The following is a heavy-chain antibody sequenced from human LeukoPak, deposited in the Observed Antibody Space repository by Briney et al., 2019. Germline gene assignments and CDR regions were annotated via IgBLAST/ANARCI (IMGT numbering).Heavy chain of an antibody. Sequence: TGGSLRLSCAASGFTFSSYGMHWVRQAPGKGLEWVAVVSYDGSNKVYADSVKGRFTISRDNSKNTLYLQMNSLRAEDTAVYYCARGSINYGSGSYYLQTPYYYYGMDVWGQGTTVTVSS. CDR3: ARGSINYGSGSYYLQTPYYYYGMDV. D-gene: IGHD3-10*01. CDR1: GFTFSSYG. V-gene: IGHV3-30*03. J-gene: IGHJ6*02. CDR2: VSYDGSNK.